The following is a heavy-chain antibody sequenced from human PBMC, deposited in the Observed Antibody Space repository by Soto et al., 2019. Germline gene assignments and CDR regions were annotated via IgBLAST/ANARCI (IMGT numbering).Heavy chain of an antibody. CDR1: GYTFTSYG. D-gene: IGHD5-18*01. CDR3: AGKREGYSYGFYAVDI. J-gene: IGHJ3*02. V-gene: IGHV1-18*01. Sequence: QVKLVQSGAEVKKPGASVKVSCKASGYTFTSYGISWVRQAPGQGLEWMGWISAYNGNTNYAQKLQGRVTMTTDTSTSTAYMELRSLRSDDTAVYYCAGKREGYSYGFYAVDIWGQGTMVTVSS. CDR2: ISAYNGNT.